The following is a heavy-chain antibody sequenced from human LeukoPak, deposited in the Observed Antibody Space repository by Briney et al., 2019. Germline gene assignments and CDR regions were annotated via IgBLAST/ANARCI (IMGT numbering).Heavy chain of an antibody. J-gene: IGHJ4*02. V-gene: IGHV1-18*01. CDR3: ARTPSGSYYDILTGYSLVFDY. D-gene: IGHD3-9*01. Sequence: ASVTVSCKPSGYTFTSYGISWVRQAPGQGLEWMGWISAYNGNTNYAQKLQGRVAMTTDTSTSTAYMELRSLRSDDTAVYYCARTPSGSYYDILTGYSLVFDYWGQGTLVTVSS. CDR1: GYTFTSYG. CDR2: ISAYNGNT.